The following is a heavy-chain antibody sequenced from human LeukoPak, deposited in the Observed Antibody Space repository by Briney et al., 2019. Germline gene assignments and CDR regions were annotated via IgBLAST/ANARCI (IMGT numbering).Heavy chain of an antibody. J-gene: IGHJ6*03. Sequence: AGGSLGLSCEVSGFTFRRYGMHWVRQAPGKGPEWVAIIWYDGSNKYYADSVKGRFTISRDNSDSTLYLQMHSLRAEDTAVYYCVRGPQGVVIPHFYYYMDVWGKGTTVTVSS. CDR1: GFTFRRYG. CDR2: IWYDGSNK. CDR3: VRGPQGVVIPHFYYYMDV. D-gene: IGHD3-3*01. V-gene: IGHV3-33*01.